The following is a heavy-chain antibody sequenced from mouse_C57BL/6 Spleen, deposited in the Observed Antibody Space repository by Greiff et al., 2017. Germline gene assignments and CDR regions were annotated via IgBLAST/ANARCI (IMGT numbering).Heavy chain of an antibody. Sequence: QVQLKEPGAELVKPGASVKISCKASGYAFSSYWMTWVKQRPGTGLEWIGQIYPADGVTNYNGKFKGKATLTADKSSSTAYMQLSSLTSADSAVYFGARQEGWLHWYFDVWGTGTTVTVSS. CDR3: ARQEGWLHWYFDV. V-gene: IGHV1-80*01. CDR1: GYAFSSYW. D-gene: IGHD2-3*01. CDR2: IYPADGVT. J-gene: IGHJ1*03.